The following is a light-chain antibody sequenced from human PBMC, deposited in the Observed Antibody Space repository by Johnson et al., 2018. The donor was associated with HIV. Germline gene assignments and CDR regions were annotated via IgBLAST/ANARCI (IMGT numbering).Light chain of an antibody. CDR2: DNN. J-gene: IGLJ1*01. Sequence: QSLLTQPPSVSAAPGQKVTISCSGSSSNIGDNYVSWYQQFPETAPKLLIYDNNKRPSGIPDRFSGSKSGTSATLGITGLQPGDEADYYCVGWDSSLSGYVFGTGTTVTVL. CDR1: SSNIGDNY. CDR3: VGWDSSLSGYV. V-gene: IGLV1-51*01.